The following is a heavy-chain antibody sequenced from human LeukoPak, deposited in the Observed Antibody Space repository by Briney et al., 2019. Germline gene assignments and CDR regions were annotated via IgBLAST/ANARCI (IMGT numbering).Heavy chain of an antibody. CDR1: GGSISSSNW. D-gene: IGHD3-10*01. J-gene: IGHJ4*02. CDR2: IYHSGST. Sequence: SETLSLTCAVSGGSISSSNWWSWVRQPPGKGLEWIGEIYHSGSTNYNPSLKSRVTISVDKSKNQFSLKLSSVTAADTAVYYCASYYASGSSRFDYWGQGTLVTVSS. V-gene: IGHV4-4*02. CDR3: ASYYASGSSRFDY.